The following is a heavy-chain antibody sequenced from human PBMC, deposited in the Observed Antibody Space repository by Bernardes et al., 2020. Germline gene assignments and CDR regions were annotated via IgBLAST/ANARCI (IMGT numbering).Heavy chain of an antibody. D-gene: IGHD2-21*01. CDR2: INHSGST. J-gene: IGHJ4*02. CDR1: GGSFSGYY. V-gene: IGHV4-34*01. Sequence: SETLSLTCAVYGGSFSGYYWSWIRQPPGKGLEWIGEINHSGSTNYNPSLKSRVTISVDTSKNQFSLKLSSVTAADTAVYYCARAYCGGDCYYSDYWGQGTLVTVSS. CDR3: ARAYCGGDCYYSDY.